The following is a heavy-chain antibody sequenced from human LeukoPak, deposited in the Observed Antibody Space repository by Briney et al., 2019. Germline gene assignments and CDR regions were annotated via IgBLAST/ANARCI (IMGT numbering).Heavy chain of an antibody. V-gene: IGHV3-30*04. D-gene: IGHD2-2*01. CDR3: AKAVVIVPTATPFDY. CDR2: ISYAGSTN. CDR1: GFTFSSYA. J-gene: IGHJ4*02. Sequence: QPGRSLRLSCAASGFTFSSYAMHWVRQAPGKGLEWVAVISYAGSTNYYADSVKGRFTISRDNSKNTLYMQMNSLRAEDTAVYYCAKAVVIVPTATPFDYWGQGTLVTVSS.